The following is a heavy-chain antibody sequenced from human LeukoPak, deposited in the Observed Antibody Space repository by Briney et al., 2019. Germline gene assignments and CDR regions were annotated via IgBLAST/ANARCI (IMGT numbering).Heavy chain of an antibody. V-gene: IGHV3-30*04. Sequence: GGSLRLSCAASGFTFSSYAMHWVRQAPGKGLEWVAVISYDGSNKYYADSVKGRFTISRDNSKNTLYLQMNSLRAEDTAVYYCATPAYYMDVWGKGTTVTVSS. J-gene: IGHJ6*03. CDR2: ISYDGSNK. CDR3: ATPAYYMDV. CDR1: GFTFSSYA.